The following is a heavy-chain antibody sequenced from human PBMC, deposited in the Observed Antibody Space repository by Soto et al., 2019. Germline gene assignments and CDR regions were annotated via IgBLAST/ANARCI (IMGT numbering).Heavy chain of an antibody. Sequence: QVQLVESGGGVVQPGRSLRLSCAASGFTFSSYGMHWVRQAPGKGLEWVAVIWYDGSNKYYADSVEGRFTISRDNSKNTLYLQMNSLRAEDTAVYYCASLRFLDTFFDYWGQGTLVTVSS. CDR1: GFTFSSYG. CDR3: ASLRFLDTFFDY. D-gene: IGHD3-3*01. V-gene: IGHV3-33*01. J-gene: IGHJ4*02. CDR2: IWYDGSNK.